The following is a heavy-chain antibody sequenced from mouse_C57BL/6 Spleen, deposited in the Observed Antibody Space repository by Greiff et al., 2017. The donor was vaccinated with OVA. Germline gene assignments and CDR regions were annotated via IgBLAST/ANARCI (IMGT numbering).Heavy chain of an antibody. Sequence: QVHVKQSGAELVKPGASVKISCKASGYAFSSYWMNWVKQRPGKGLEWIGQIYPGDGDTNYNGKFKGKATLTADKSSSTAYMQLSSLTSEDSAVYFCARGDTTVVDYWGQGTTLTVSS. V-gene: IGHV1-80*01. CDR1: GYAFSSYW. CDR2: IYPGDGDT. CDR3: ARGDTTVVDY. J-gene: IGHJ2*01. D-gene: IGHD1-1*01.